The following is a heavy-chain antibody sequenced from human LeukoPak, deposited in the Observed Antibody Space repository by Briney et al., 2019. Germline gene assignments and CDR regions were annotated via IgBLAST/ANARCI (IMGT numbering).Heavy chain of an antibody. CDR2: ISGSGGTT. V-gene: IGHV3-23*01. Sequence: GGSLRLSCAASGFTFSSYAMSWVRQAPGKGLEWVSAISGSGGTTYYADSVKGRFTISRDNSKNTLYLQMNSLRAEDTAVYYCATNILSDIVVVITATDYWGQGTLVTVSS. CDR3: ATNILSDIVVVITATDY. D-gene: IGHD2-15*01. J-gene: IGHJ4*02. CDR1: GFTFSSYA.